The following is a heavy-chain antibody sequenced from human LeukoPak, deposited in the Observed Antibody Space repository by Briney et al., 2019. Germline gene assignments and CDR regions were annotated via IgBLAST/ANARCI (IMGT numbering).Heavy chain of an antibody. CDR3: ASPPGDSSGYYYRFDY. CDR1: GGTFSSYA. J-gene: IGHJ4*02. Sequence: SVKVSCKASGGTFSSYAIGWVRQAPGQGLEWMGGIIPIFGTANYAQKFQGRVTITADESTSTAYMELSSLRSEDTAVYYCASPPGDSSGYYYRFDYWGQGTLVTVSS. CDR2: IIPIFGTA. V-gene: IGHV1-69*13. D-gene: IGHD3-22*01.